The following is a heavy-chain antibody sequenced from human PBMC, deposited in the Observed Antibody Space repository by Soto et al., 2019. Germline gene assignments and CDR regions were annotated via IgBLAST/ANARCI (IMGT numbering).Heavy chain of an antibody. V-gene: IGHV1-69*06. J-gene: IGHJ4*02. D-gene: IGHD5-18*01. Sequence: SVKVSCKASGGTFSSYAISWVRQAPGEGLEWMGGIIPIFGTANYAQKFQGRVTITADKSTSTAYMELSSLRSEDTAVYYCARSNAWIQHAGRFDYWGQGTLVTVFS. CDR1: GGTFSSYA. CDR2: IIPIFGTA. CDR3: ARSNAWIQHAGRFDY.